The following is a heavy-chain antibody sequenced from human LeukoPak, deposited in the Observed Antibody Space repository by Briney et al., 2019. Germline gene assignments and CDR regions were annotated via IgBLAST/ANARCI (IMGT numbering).Heavy chain of an antibody. D-gene: IGHD6-19*01. CDR2: IYTSGST. CDR3: ARASGWYSFDP. CDR1: GGSISSGSYY. Sequence: NTSETLSLTCTVSGGSISSGSYYWSWIRQPAGKGLEWIGRIYTSGSTNYNPSLKSRVTISVDTSKNQFSLKLSSVTAADTAVYYCARASGWYSFDPWGQGTLVTVSS. J-gene: IGHJ5*02. V-gene: IGHV4-61*02.